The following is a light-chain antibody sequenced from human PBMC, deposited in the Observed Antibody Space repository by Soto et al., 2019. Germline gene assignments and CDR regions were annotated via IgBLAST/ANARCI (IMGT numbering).Light chain of an antibody. V-gene: IGKV3D-15*01. J-gene: IGKJ4*01. CDR2: DAP. CDR3: QQYNNWPLT. Sequence: EILMTQSPVTLSVSPGERVTLSCRASQSVSDNLAWYQQKPGQPPRLLIYDAPTRATGIPARFSGSQSGTEFTLTISSLLSEDFAVYSCQQYNNWPLTFGGGTKVDIK. CDR1: QSVSDN.